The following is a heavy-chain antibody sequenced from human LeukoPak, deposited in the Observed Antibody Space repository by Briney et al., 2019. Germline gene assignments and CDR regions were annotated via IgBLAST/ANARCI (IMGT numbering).Heavy chain of an antibody. CDR2: ISGSGGST. CDR1: GVSFSSYA. Sequence: GGSLRLSCAAPGVSFSSYAMNWVRQAPGKGLEWVSGISGSGGSTYYADSVKGRFTISRDNSKNTLYLQMDSLRAEDTAVYYCAKDRLTGTPYYFDYWGQGTLVTVSS. CDR3: AKDRLTGTPYYFDY. V-gene: IGHV3-23*01. J-gene: IGHJ4*02. D-gene: IGHD1-20*01.